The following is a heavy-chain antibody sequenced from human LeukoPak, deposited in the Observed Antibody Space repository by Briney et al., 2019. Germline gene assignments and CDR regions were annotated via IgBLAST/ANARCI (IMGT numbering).Heavy chain of an antibody. J-gene: IGHJ4*02. Sequence: PGGSLRLSCAASGFTFSSYAMSWVRQVPGKGLEWVSVISGSGGSTYYADSVKGRFTISRDNSKNTLYLQMNSLRAEDTAVYYCAKASLGGWYGFGIFDYWGQGTLVTVSS. D-gene: IGHD6-19*01. CDR3: AKASLGGWYGFGIFDY. CDR1: GFTFSSYA. V-gene: IGHV3-23*01. CDR2: ISGSGGST.